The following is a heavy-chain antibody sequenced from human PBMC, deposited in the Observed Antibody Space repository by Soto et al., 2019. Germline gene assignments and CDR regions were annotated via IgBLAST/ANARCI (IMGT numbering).Heavy chain of an antibody. V-gene: IGHV1-18*01. CDR3: ARDVPTVTTGGPDY. J-gene: IGHJ4*02. CDR1: GYTFTSYG. CDR2: ISAYNGNT. Sequence: QVKLVQSGVEVEKPGASVKVSCKASGYTFTSYGVSWVRQAPGQGLEWMGWISAYNGNTNYAQKFQGRVNMTTDTTTSAAYMEPRSLRSDDTAVYYCARDVPTVTTGGPDYWGQGTLVTVSS. D-gene: IGHD4-17*01.